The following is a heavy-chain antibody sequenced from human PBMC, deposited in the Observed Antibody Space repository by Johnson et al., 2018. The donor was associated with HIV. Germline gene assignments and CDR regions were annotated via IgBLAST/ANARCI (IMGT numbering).Heavy chain of an antibody. CDR1: GFTVSGNY. J-gene: IGHJ3*02. Sequence: VQLVESGGGLVQPGGSLRLSCVASGFTVSGNYMNWVRQAPGKGLEWVSVIYSDGSTYYADSVQGRFTISRDRSKNTLYLEMNTLRPEDTAMYYCARGSRYTFDNDDVHLLHAFDIWGQGTMVTVSS. CDR2: IYSDGST. D-gene: IGHD3-16*01. CDR3: ARGSRYTFDNDDVHLLHAFDI. V-gene: IGHV3-66*01.